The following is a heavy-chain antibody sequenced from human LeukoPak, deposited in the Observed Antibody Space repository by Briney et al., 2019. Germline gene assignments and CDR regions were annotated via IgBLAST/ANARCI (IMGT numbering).Heavy chain of an antibody. Sequence: PGGSLRLSCVASGFTFSGSPMHWVRQASGKGLEWVGRIRSKTQNYATAYAASVRGRFTICRDDSKNTAYLQMNSLKSQDTAVYFCTRLGAGADLDFWGQGTLVTVSS. CDR2: IRSKTQNYAT. CDR1: GFTFSGSP. D-gene: IGHD4-17*01. J-gene: IGHJ4*02. CDR3: TRLGAGADLDF. V-gene: IGHV3-73*01.